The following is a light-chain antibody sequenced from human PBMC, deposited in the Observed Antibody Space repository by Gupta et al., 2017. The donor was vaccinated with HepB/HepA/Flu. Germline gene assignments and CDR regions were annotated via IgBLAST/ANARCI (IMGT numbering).Light chain of an antibody. CDR3: RQTLPTPGT. CDR2: LGS. CDR1: QSLLHSNGYNY. J-gene: IGKJ2*01. Sequence: DIVMTQSPLSLPVTPGEPASISCRSSQSLLHSNGYNYLNWYLQKPGQSPQLLIYLGSNRASGVPDRFSGSRSGTDFTLKISRGEAEDVGVYYCRQTLPTPGTFGQGTKLEIK. V-gene: IGKV2-28*01.